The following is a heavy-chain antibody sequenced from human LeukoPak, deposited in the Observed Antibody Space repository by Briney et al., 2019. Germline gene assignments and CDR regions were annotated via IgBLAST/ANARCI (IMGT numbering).Heavy chain of an antibody. V-gene: IGHV5-51*01. CDR2: INPGDSDT. CDR3: ARWGYYETSGYYPFDS. Sequence: GESLKISCKGSGYSFTSYWIGWVRQMPGKGLECMGIINPGDSDTKYSPSFQGHVTISADKSISTAYLQWSSLKASDTAMYYCARWGYYETSGYYPFDSWGQGTLVTVPS. J-gene: IGHJ4*02. CDR1: GYSFTSYW. D-gene: IGHD3-22*01.